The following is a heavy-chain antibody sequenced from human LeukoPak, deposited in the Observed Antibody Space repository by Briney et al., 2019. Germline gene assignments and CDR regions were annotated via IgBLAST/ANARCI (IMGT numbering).Heavy chain of an antibody. CDR2: ISSSSSYI. CDR1: GFTFSSYS. J-gene: IGHJ2*01. Sequence: GGSLRLSCAASGFTFSSYSMNWVRQAPGKGLEWVSSISSSSSYIYYADSVKGRFTISRDNAKKSLYLQMNSLRAEDTAVYYCARPPRSTGTTGWYFDLWGRGTLVTVSS. D-gene: IGHD1-1*01. V-gene: IGHV3-21*01. CDR3: ARPPRSTGTTGWYFDL.